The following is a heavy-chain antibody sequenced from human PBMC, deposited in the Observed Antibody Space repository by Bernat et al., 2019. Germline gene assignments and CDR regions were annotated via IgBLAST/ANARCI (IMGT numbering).Heavy chain of an antibody. D-gene: IGHD6-19*01. CDR2: INPSGNT. CDR3: ARTSGWYWFNP. Sequence: QVQIEQWGAGLLKASETLSLTCEVYGGSFSGYYWSWIRQPPGKGLEWIGEINPSGNTNYNPSLKSRVTISADTTKNYLSLKMRSVTAADTAVYFCARTSGWYWFNPWGQGDLVTVSS. V-gene: IGHV4-34*02. J-gene: IGHJ5*02. CDR1: GGSFSGYY.